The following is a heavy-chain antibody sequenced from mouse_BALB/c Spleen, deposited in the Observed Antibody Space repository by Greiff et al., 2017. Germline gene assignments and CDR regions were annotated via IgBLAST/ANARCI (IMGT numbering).Heavy chain of an antibody. CDR3: ARRDTMDY. Sequence: VKLMESGPGLVQPSQSLSITCSVSGFSLTSYGVHWVRQSPGKGLEWLGVLWSGGSTDYNAAFISRLSISKDNSKSQVFFKMNSLQANDTAIYYCARRDTMDYWGQGTSGTVSS. V-gene: IGHV2-2*02. J-gene: IGHJ4*01. CDR2: LWSGGST. CDR1: GFSLTSYG.